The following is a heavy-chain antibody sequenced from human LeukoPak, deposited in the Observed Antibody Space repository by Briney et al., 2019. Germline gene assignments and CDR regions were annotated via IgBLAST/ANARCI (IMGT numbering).Heavy chain of an antibody. CDR2: IYSGGST. Sequence: GGSLRLSCAASGFTFSSYWMSWVRQAPGKGLEWVSVIYSGGSTYYADSVKGRFTISRDNSKNTLYLQMNSLRAEDTAVYYCASDSSGYYYGYWGQGTLVTVSS. CDR1: GFTFSSYW. J-gene: IGHJ4*02. CDR3: ASDSSGYYYGY. V-gene: IGHV3-53*01. D-gene: IGHD3-22*01.